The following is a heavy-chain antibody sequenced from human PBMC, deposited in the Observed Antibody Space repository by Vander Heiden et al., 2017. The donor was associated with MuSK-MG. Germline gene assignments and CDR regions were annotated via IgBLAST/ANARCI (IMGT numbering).Heavy chain of an antibody. Sequence: QLQLQESGPGLVKPSETLSLTCTVSGGSITSSNYYWGWFPQPPGKGLEWIASIYYSGSTYYNPSLESRVTISVDTSKNQFSLKLRSVTAADTAVYYCARPLYYASDFVYWGQGTLVTVSS. D-gene: IGHD3-22*01. CDR3: ARPLYYASDFVY. V-gene: IGHV4-39*01. J-gene: IGHJ4*02. CDR2: IYYSGST. CDR1: GGSITSSNYY.